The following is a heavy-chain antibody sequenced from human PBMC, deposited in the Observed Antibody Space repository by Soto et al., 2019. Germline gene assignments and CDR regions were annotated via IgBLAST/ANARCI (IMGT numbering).Heavy chain of an antibody. CDR2: INHSGST. Sequence: PSETLSLTCAVYGGSFSGYYWSWIRQPPGKGLEWIGEINHSGSTNYNPSLKSRVTISVDTSKNQFSLKLSSVTAADTAVYYCARGGIECYYDSSGYYRNYYYGMDVWGQGTTVTVSS. CDR3: ARGGIECYYDSSGYYRNYYYGMDV. V-gene: IGHV4-34*01. J-gene: IGHJ6*02. D-gene: IGHD3-22*01. CDR1: GGSFSGYY.